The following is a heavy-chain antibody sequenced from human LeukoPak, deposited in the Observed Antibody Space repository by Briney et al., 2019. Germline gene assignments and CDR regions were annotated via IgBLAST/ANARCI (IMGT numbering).Heavy chain of an antibody. J-gene: IGHJ3*02. V-gene: IGHV3-33*01. D-gene: IGHD6-19*01. CDR1: GFTFSSYG. CDR3: ARVAITSITVSNHDAFDI. CDR2: IWYDGSNK. Sequence: PGGSLRLSCAASGFTFSSYGMHWVRQAPGKGLEWVAVIWYDGSNKYYADSVKGRFTISRDNSKNTLYLQMNSLRAEDTAVYYCARVAITSITVSNHDAFDIWGQGTMVTVSS.